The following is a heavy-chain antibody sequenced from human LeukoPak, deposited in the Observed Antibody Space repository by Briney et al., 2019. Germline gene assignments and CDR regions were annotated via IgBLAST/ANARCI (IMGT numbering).Heavy chain of an antibody. V-gene: IGHV3-33*01. CDR2: IWADGSNK. CDR1: GFIFSCCG. D-gene: IGHD6-19*01. J-gene: IGHJ4*02. Sequence: GGSLRLSCAASGFIFSCCGLHWVRQAPGKGLEWVAVIWADGSNKYYADSVKGRFTISRDNSKNTLYLQMNSLRAEDTAVYYCAREATLLRKLWLAYWGQGSLVTVSS. CDR3: AREATLLRKLWLAY.